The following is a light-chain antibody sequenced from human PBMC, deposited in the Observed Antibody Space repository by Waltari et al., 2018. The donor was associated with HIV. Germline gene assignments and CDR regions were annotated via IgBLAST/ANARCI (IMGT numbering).Light chain of an antibody. V-gene: IGLV3-1*01. CDR3: QAWDRSTTVV. CDR2: QDD. J-gene: IGLJ2*01. Sequence: SYELTQPPSVSVSPGQTARLTCSGNKLVDKYACWYQQKPGQSPGLVMYQDDRRPAGIPERFSGSNAGNTATLTISGTQAMDEADYYCQAWDRSTTVVFGGGTKVTVL. CDR1: KLVDKY.